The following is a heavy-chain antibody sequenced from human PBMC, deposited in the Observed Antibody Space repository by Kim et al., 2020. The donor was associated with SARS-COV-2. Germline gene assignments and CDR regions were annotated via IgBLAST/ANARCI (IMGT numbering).Heavy chain of an antibody. CDR1: GFTVSSNY. Sequence: GGSLRLSCAASGFTVSSNYMSWVRQAPGKGLEWVSVIYSGGSTYYADSVKGRFTISRDNSKNTLYLQMNSLRAEDTAVYYCARGIYGAPRLDYWGQGTLVTVSS. V-gene: IGHV3-53*01. CDR3: ARGIYGAPRLDY. J-gene: IGHJ4*02. D-gene: IGHD4-17*01. CDR2: IYSGGST.